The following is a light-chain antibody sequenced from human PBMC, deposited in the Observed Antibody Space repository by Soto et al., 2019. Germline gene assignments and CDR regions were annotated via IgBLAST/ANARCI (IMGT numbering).Light chain of an antibody. Sequence: DIQMTQSPSTLSASVGDRVTITCRASQSISSWLAWYQQKPGKAPKLLIYKASSLESGVPSRFSGSGSGTEFTLTFSSLQPDDFATYYCQQYNSHRRTFGQGTKVEI. J-gene: IGKJ1*01. CDR3: QQYNSHRRT. CDR1: QSISSW. V-gene: IGKV1-5*03. CDR2: KAS.